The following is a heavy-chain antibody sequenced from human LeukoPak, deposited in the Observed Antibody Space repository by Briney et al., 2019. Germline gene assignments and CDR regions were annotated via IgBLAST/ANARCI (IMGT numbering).Heavy chain of an antibody. V-gene: IGHV4-34*01. Sequence: SETLSLTCAVYGGSFSGYYWSWIRQPPGKGLEWTGEINHSGSTNYNPSLKSRVTISVDTSKNQFSLKLSSVTAADTAVYYCARQRVGSSSWFDPWGQGTLVTVSS. D-gene: IGHD6-13*01. CDR1: GGSFSGYY. CDR3: ARQRVGSSSWFDP. CDR2: INHSGST. J-gene: IGHJ5*02.